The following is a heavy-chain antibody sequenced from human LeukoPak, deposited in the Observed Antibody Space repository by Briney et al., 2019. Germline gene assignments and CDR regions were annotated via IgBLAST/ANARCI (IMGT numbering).Heavy chain of an antibody. Sequence: SETLSLTCTVSGGSISSDYWSWIRQPPGKGLEWIGYIYYSGSINYNPSLKSRVTISVDTSKNQLSLKLSSVTTADTAVYYCARGPYGSGISNWFDPWGQGTLVIVSS. CDR3: ARGPYGSGISNWFDP. CDR1: GGSISSDY. V-gene: IGHV4-59*01. J-gene: IGHJ5*02. CDR2: IYYSGSI. D-gene: IGHD3-10*01.